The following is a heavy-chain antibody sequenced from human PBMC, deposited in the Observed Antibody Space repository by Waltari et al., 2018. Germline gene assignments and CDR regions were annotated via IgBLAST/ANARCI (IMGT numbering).Heavy chain of an antibody. CDR2: INPSGGST. CDR1: EYTFTSSY. J-gene: IGHJ6*02. Sequence: QVQLVQSGAEVKKPGASVKISCKTSEYTFTSSYIHWVRQAPGQGLEWMGIINPSGGSTNYAQKFQGRGTMTRDTSTSTVYMELSSLRSDDTAVYYCALDTGALWMDVWGQGTTVTVSS. V-gene: IGHV1-46*01. CDR3: ALDTGALWMDV. D-gene: IGHD2-21*01.